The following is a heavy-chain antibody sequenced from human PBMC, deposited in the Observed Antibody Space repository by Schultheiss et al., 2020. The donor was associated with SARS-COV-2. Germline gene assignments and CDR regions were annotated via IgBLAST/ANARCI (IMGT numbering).Heavy chain of an antibody. CDR3: ARRGSGWSDWYFDL. D-gene: IGHD6-19*01. CDR1: GYTFTSYY. CDR2: INPSGGST. Sequence: ASVKVSCKASGYTFTSYYMHWVRQAPGQGLEWMGIINPSGGSTSYAQKFQGRVTMTRDTSISTAYMELSRLRSDDTAVYYCARRGSGWSDWYFDLWGRGTLVTVSS. J-gene: IGHJ2*01. V-gene: IGHV1-46*01.